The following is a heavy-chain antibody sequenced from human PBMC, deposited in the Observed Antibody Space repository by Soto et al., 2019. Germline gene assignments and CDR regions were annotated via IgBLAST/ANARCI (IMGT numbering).Heavy chain of an antibody. CDR1: GFTFSRYW. V-gene: IGHV3-74*01. J-gene: IGHJ4*02. CDR2: INVYGSST. CDR3: ARGLDGSSWDYYLDS. Sequence: GGSLRLSCVASGFTFSRYWMHWVRQAPGKGLVWVSRINVYGSSTSYADSVKGRFTISRDNAKNTVYLQMNSLRVEDTAVYYCARGLDGSSWDYYLDSWGQGTLVTVSS. D-gene: IGHD6-13*01.